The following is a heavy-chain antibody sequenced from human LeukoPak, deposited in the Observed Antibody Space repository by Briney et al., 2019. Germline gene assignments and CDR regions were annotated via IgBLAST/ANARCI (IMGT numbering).Heavy chain of an antibody. CDR1: GFTFSSYN. V-gene: IGHV3-48*04. CDR2: ISSSSGSM. J-gene: IGHJ4*02. CDR3: ARYLIAVAETGYYFDY. D-gene: IGHD6-19*01. Sequence: GGFLRLSCAASGFTFSSYNMNWVRQAPGKGLEWVSFISSSSGSMYYADSVKGRFTISRDNDKISLYLQMNSLRAEDTAVYYCARYLIAVAETGYYFDYWGQGTLVTVSS.